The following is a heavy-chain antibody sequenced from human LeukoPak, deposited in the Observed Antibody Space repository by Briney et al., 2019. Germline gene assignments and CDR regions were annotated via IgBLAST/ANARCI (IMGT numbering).Heavy chain of an antibody. Sequence: GGSLKLSCAASGFTFSGSAMHWVRQASGKGLEWVGRIRSKANSYATVYAASVKGRFTISRDDSRNTAYLQMNSLKTEDTAVYYCTRRIDYYGDYIYYYYGMDVWGQGTMVTVSS. CDR3: TRRIDYYGDYIYYYYGMDV. D-gene: IGHD4-17*01. V-gene: IGHV3-73*01. CDR1: GFTFSGSA. J-gene: IGHJ6*02. CDR2: IRSKANSYAT.